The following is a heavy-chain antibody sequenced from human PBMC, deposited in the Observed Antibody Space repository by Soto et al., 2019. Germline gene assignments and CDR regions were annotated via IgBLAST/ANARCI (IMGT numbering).Heavy chain of an antibody. V-gene: IGHV5-51*01. J-gene: IGHJ6*02. CDR1: GYKFTSYW. CDR3: ARYSGYDQKIYYYYGMGV. D-gene: IGHD5-12*01. CDR2: IYPGDSDT. Sequence: PGESLKISCKGSGYKFTSYWIGWVRQMPGKGLEWMGLIYPGDSDTRYSSSFQGQVTISADKSISTAYLQWSSLKASDTAMYYCARYSGYDQKIYYYYGMGVWGQGTTVTVSS.